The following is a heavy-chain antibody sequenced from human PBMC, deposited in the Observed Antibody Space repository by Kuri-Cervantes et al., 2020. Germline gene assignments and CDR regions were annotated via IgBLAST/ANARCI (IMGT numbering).Heavy chain of an antibody. CDR1: GGTFSSYA. CDR2: IIPIFGTA. V-gene: IGHV1-69*13. CDR3: AREALYYYGSGSYGDV. D-gene: IGHD3-10*01. Sequence: SVKVSCKASGGTFSSYAISWVRQAPGQGLEWMGGIIPIFGTANYAQKFQGRVTITADESTSTAYMELSSLRSEDTAVYYCAREALYYYGSGSYGDVWGQGTTVTVSS. J-gene: IGHJ6*02.